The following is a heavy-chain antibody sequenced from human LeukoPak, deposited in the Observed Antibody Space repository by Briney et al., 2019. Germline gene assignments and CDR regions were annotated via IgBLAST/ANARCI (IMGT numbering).Heavy chain of an antibody. D-gene: IGHD5-18*01. Sequence: GGSLRLSCTASGFTFGDYAMSWVRQAPGKGLEWVGFIRSKAYSATTEYAASVKDRFTSSRDDSNSIAYLQMNGLKTEDTAVYYCTRDGIQLWFPFDYWGQGTLVTVSS. J-gene: IGHJ4*02. V-gene: IGHV3-49*04. CDR3: TRDGIQLWFPFDY. CDR1: GFTFGDYA. CDR2: IRSKAYSATT.